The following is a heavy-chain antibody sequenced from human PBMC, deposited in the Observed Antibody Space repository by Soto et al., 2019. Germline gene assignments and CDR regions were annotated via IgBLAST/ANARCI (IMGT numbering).Heavy chain of an antibody. D-gene: IGHD4-17*01. J-gene: IGHJ4*02. CDR2: ISWNSDST. CDR3: ARTTWGYGEPPDS. V-gene: IGHV3-9*01. CDR1: GFTFDDYA. Sequence: EVHLVESGGGVAQPGRSLRLSCATSGFTFDDYAMHWVRQAPGTGLEWVSGISWNSDSTGYADSVKGRFTISRDNANKSLFLQMNSLRSEDTAFYCWARTTWGYGEPPDSWGQGTLVTVSS.